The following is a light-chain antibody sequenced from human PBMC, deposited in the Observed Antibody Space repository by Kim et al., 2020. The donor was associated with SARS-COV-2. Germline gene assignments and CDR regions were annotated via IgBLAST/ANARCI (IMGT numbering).Light chain of an antibody. V-gene: IGKV3-15*01. Sequence: EIVMTQSPATLSVSPGERATLSCRASQSVSSYLAWYQQKPGQAPRLLIYGASTGATGIPARFSGSGSGTEFTLTISSLQSEDFAVYYCQQYNSWPRTFGQGTKVDIK. J-gene: IGKJ1*01. CDR3: QQYNSWPRT. CDR2: GAS. CDR1: QSVSSY.